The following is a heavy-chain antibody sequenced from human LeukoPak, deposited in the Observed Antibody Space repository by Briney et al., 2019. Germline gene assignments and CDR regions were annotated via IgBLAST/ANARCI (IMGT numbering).Heavy chain of an antibody. CDR2: IYYSGST. CDR1: GGSISSSSYY. Sequence: PSETLSLTCTVSGGSISSSSYYWGWIRQPPGKGLEWIGSIYYSGSTYYNPSLKSRVTISVDTSKNQFSLKLSSVTAADTAVYYCARGTAMVTWYYYYYMDVWGKGTTVTVSS. D-gene: IGHD5-18*01. V-gene: IGHV4-39*07. CDR3: ARGTAMVTWYYYYYMDV. J-gene: IGHJ6*03.